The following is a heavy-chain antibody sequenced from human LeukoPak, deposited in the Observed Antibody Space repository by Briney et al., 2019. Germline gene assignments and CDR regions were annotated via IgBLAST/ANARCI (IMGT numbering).Heavy chain of an antibody. CDR3: ARESGYPPYYYYYYMDV. D-gene: IGHD3-3*01. V-gene: IGHV4-4*07. Sequence: SETLSLTCTVSGGSISGYYWSWIRQPAGKGLEWIGRIYTSGSTNYNPSLKSRVTMSVDTSKNQFSLKLSSVTAADTAVYYCARESGYPPYYYYYYMDVWGKGTTVTVSS. CDR1: GGSISGYY. CDR2: IYTSGST. J-gene: IGHJ6*03.